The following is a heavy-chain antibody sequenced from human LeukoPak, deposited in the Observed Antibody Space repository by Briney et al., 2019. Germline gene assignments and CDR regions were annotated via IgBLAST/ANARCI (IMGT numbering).Heavy chain of an antibody. V-gene: IGHV4-34*01. D-gene: IGHD3-22*01. CDR2: INHSGST. CDR3: ARGFHYYDSSGYPYFDY. Sequence: SETLSLTCAVYGGSFSGYYWSWIRQPPGKGLEWIGEINHSGSTNYNPSLKSRVTISVDTSKNQFSLKLSSVTAADRAVYYCARGFHYYDSSGYPYFDYWGQGTLVTVSS. J-gene: IGHJ4*02. CDR1: GGSFSGYY.